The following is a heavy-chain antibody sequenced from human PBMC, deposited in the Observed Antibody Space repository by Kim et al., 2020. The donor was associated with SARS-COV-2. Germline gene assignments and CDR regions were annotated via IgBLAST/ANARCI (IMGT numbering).Heavy chain of an antibody. CDR2: IDVANTNT. J-gene: IGHJ4*02. CDR1: GYTFTSNC. V-gene: IGHV1-3*01. CDR3: ARDGRSVDYYFDY. Sequence: ASVKVSCKTSGYTFTSNCMHWVRQAPGQSLEWMGWIDVANTNTQYSENFQGRVTISRDTSTTTGYIELSSLRSEDTAVYYCARDGRSVDYYFDYWGQGTLVTVSS. D-gene: IGHD1-26*01.